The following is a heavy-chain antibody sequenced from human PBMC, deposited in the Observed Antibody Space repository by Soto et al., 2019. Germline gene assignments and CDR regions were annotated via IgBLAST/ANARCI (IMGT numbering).Heavy chain of an antibody. V-gene: IGHV3-7*01. D-gene: IGHD6-25*01. Sequence: EVQLVESGGDLVQPGGSLRLSCVASGFTFNTYWMSWVRQAPGKGLEWVATIKEDGSDKYYVDSVKGRFTISRDNAKNLLYLQMNSLGAGDTAMYYCARFTRGSSGDYWGQGTLVTVSS. CDR2: IKEDGSDK. CDR3: ARFTRGSSGDY. J-gene: IGHJ4*02. CDR1: GFTFNTYW.